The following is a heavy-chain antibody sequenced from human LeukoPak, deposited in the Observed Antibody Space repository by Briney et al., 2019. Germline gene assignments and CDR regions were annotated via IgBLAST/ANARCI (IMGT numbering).Heavy chain of an antibody. V-gene: IGHV3-23*01. CDR3: AREQSGTRGWYTVDY. CDR2: IRPDGDRT. J-gene: IGHJ4*02. D-gene: IGHD6-19*01. Sequence: GGSLRLSCAASGFTFSTYAITWVRQGPGKGLEWVSAIRPDGDRTYYANSVRGRFTISRDNSKDTVYLQINGLRVEDAAVYYCAREQSGTRGWYTVDYWGQGTLVTVSS. CDR1: GFTFSTYA.